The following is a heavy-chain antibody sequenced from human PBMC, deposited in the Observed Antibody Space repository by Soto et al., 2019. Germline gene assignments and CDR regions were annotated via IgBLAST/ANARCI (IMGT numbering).Heavy chain of an antibody. V-gene: IGHV3-7*01. Sequence: GGSLRLSCAASGFTYSTYWTTWVRQAPGKGLEWVANIKQDGSEKYYVDSVKGRFTISRDNSKNSLYLQMNSLRAEDTAVYYYLAYDSSGSGRENPTDCWGQGTLVTVSS. CDR1: GFTYSTYW. D-gene: IGHD3-22*01. CDR2: IKQDGSEK. CDR3: LAYDSSGSGRENPTDC. J-gene: IGHJ4*02.